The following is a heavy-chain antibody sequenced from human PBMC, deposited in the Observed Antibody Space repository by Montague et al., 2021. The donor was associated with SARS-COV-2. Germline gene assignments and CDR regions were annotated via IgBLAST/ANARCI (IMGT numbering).Heavy chain of an antibody. CDR2: IDPSDSYT. CDR1: GYSFTSYW. D-gene: IGHD2-2*01. CDR3: ARHTHCSSTSCYEIWWFDP. J-gene: IGHJ5*02. Sequence: QSGAEVKKPGESLRISCKGSGYSFTSYWISWVRQMPGKGLEWMGRIDPSDSYTNYSPSFQGHVTISADKSISTAYLQWSSLKAPDTAMYYCARHTHCSSTSCYEIWWFDPWGQGTLVTVSS. V-gene: IGHV5-10-1*01.